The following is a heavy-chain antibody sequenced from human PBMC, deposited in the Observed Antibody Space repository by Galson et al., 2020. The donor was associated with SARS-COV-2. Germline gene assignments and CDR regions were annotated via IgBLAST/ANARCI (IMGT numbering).Heavy chain of an antibody. CDR2: IWYDGSNK. V-gene: IGHV3-33*01. J-gene: IGHJ1*01. CDR1: GFTFSNYG. D-gene: IGHD2-2*01. Sequence: GESLKISCAASGFTFSNYGMHWVRQTPGKGLEWVAVIWYDGSNKFYADSVRGRFTISRDNSKNPLDLEMSSLRVEDTAMYYCARGIYCSGTSCYSYFQHWGQGTLVTVSS. CDR3: ARGIYCSGTSCYSYFQH.